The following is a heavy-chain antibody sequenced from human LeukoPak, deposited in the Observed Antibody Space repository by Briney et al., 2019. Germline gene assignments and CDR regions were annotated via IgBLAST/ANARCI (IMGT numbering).Heavy chain of an antibody. Sequence: GGSLRLSCAASGFTFSNYGMHWVRQAPGKGLERVALIWFDGRNKFHADSVKGRFTISRDNSKNTLFLQMNSLRAEDTAVYYCAREWGPIAVSGGPGYWGQGALVTVSS. CDR2: IWFDGRNK. V-gene: IGHV3-33*01. CDR1: GFTFSNYG. D-gene: IGHD6-19*01. J-gene: IGHJ4*02. CDR3: AREWGPIAVSGGPGY.